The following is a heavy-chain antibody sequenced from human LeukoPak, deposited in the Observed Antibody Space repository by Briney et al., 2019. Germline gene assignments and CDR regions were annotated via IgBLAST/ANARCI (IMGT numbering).Heavy chain of an antibody. D-gene: IGHD5-24*01. CDR3: ASNLEMATTPPDY. Sequence: PGGSLRLSCAASGFTFSSYAMSWVRQAPGKGLEWVSAISGSGGSTYYADFVKGRFTISRDNSKNTLYLQMNSLRAEDTAVYYCASNLEMATTPPDYWGQGTLVTVSS. CDR1: GFTFSSYA. J-gene: IGHJ4*02. V-gene: IGHV3-23*01. CDR2: ISGSGGST.